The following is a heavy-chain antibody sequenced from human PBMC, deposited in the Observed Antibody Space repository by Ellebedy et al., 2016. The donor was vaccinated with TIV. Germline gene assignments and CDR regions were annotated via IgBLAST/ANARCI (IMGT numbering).Heavy chain of an antibody. D-gene: IGHD6-19*01. CDR1: GFTFSSYS. CDR3: ARDLRRYSSGWSP. Sequence: GESLKISXAASGFTFSSYSMNWVRQAPGKGLEWVSSISSSSSYIYYADSVKGRFTISRDNAKNSLYLQMNSLRAEDTAVYYCARDLRRYSSGWSPWGQGTLVTVSS. CDR2: ISSSSSYI. V-gene: IGHV3-21*01. J-gene: IGHJ5*02.